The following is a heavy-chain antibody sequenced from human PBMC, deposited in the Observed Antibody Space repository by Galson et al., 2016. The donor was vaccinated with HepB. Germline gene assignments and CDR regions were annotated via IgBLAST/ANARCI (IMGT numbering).Heavy chain of an antibody. Sequence: SVKVSCKGSGYVFSSYGITWVRQAPGQGLEWVGWISPYSHTAYGQNVQGRFTISRDDSENSLYLQMNSLKTEDTAMYYCARDIGSYGFLRAFDVWGQGTRVTVSP. CDR3: ARDIGSYGFLRAFDV. V-gene: IGHV1-18*01. CDR1: GYVFSSYG. CDR2: ISPYSHT. D-gene: IGHD1-26*01. J-gene: IGHJ4*02.